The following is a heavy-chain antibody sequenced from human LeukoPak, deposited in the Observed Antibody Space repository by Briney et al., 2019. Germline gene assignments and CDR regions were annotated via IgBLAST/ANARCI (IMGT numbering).Heavy chain of an antibody. CDR1: GFTFSGDA. D-gene: IGHD2-15*01. Sequence: GVSLRLAFATAGFTFSGDAMNWVRQSPGKGLEWVSGISGSGITYYPNSVKGRFTISRDNSKNTLYLQMDSLRAEDTAVYYCAKGSGGSCYSGIDYWGQGTLVTVSS. CDR3: AKGSGGSCYSGIDY. J-gene: IGHJ4*02. CDR2: ISGSGIT. V-gene: IGHV3-23*01.